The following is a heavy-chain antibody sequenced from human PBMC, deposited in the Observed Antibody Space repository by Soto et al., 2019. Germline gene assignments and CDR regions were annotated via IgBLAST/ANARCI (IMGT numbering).Heavy chain of an antibody. J-gene: IGHJ3*02. CDR1: GGSFSGYY. D-gene: IGHD3-22*01. Sequence: SETLSLTCAVYGGSFSGYYWSWIRQPPGKGLEWIGEINHSGSTNYNPSLKSRVTISVDTSKNQFSLKLSSVTAADTAVYYCARGLRPRITMIVVVITPTPLDAFDIWGQGTMVTVSS. CDR3: ARGLRPRITMIVVVITPTPLDAFDI. V-gene: IGHV4-34*01. CDR2: INHSGST.